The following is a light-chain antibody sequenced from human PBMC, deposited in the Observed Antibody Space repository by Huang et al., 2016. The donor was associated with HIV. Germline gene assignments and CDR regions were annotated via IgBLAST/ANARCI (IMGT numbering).Light chain of an antibody. CDR3: QQYFHNPLT. J-gene: IGKJ4*01. V-gene: IGKV4-1*01. CDR1: PSLLWSSNNKTY. CDR2: WAS. Sequence: DVVMTQSPDSLALSLGERATINCKSSPSLLWSSNNKTYLAWYQQKPRQPPKLLISWASDRESGVPGRFTGSGSWTDFTLTINTLQTEDVAVYYCQQYFHNPLTFGSGTGVEIK.